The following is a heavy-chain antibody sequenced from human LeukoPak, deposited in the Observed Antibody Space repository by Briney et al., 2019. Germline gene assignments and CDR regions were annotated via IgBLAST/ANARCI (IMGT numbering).Heavy chain of an antibody. CDR3: AREFEITMVRGVIAPFDY. Sequence: PGRSLRLSCAASGFTVSSYAMHWVRQAPGKGLEWVAVISYDGSNKYYADSVKGRFTISRDNSKNTLYLQMNSLRAEDTAVYYCAREFEITMVRGVIAPFDYWGQGTLVTVSS. V-gene: IGHV3-30-3*01. CDR2: ISYDGSNK. D-gene: IGHD3-10*01. J-gene: IGHJ4*02. CDR1: GFTVSSYA.